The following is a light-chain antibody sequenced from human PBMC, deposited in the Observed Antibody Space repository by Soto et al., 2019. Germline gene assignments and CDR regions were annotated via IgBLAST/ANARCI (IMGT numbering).Light chain of an antibody. CDR2: EVN. J-gene: IGLJ3*02. V-gene: IGLV2-8*01. CDR1: SSDVGDYNY. Sequence: QSVLTQPPSASGSPGQSVTISCTGTSSDVGDYNYVSWYQQHPGKAPKLMIYEVNKRPSGVPDRFSGSKSGNTASLTVSGLQAEDESDYYCSSYAGSNNGVFGGGTQLTVL. CDR3: SSYAGSNNGV.